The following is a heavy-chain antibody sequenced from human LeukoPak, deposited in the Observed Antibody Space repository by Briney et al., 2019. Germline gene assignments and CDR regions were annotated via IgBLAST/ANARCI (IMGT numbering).Heavy chain of an antibody. V-gene: IGHV4-59*01. CDR3: ARSTGGRSGWYNNAFDI. CDR1: GGSISSYY. Sequence: PSETLSLTGTVSGGSISSYYWSWIRQPPGKGLEWIGYIYYSGSTNYNPSLKSRVTISVDTSKNQFSLKLSSVTAADTAVYYCARSTGGRSGWYNNAFDIWGQGTMVTVSS. CDR2: IYYSGST. D-gene: IGHD6-19*01. J-gene: IGHJ3*02.